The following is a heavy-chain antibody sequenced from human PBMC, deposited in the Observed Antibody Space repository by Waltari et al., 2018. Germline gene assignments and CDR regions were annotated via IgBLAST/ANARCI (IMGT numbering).Heavy chain of an antibody. CDR2: ISSSSSYI. D-gene: IGHD3-10*01. J-gene: IGHJ3*02. CDR3: ARDSLLWFGELFNAFDI. V-gene: IGHV3-21*01. CDR1: GFTISSYS. Sequence: EVQLVESGGGLVKPGGSLRLSCAASGFTISSYSMNWVRQAPGKGLEWVSSISSSSSYIYYADSVKGRFTISRDNAKNSLYLQMNSLRAEDTAVYYCARDSLLWFGELFNAFDIWGQGTMVTVSS.